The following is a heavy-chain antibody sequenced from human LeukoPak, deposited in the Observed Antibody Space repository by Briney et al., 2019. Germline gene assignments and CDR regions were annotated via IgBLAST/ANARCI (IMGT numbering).Heavy chain of an antibody. D-gene: IGHD3-22*01. CDR2: IYYSGST. CDR3: ARDYYYDSSGYHHNRGFDP. J-gene: IGHJ5*02. V-gene: IGHV4-39*07. CDR1: GGSISSSNYY. Sequence: SETLSLTCTVSGGSISSSNYYWAWIRQPPGKGLEWIGSIYYSGSTYYNPSLKSRVTISVDTSKNQFSLKLSSVTAADTAVYYCARDYYYDSSGYHHNRGFDPWGQGTLVTVSS.